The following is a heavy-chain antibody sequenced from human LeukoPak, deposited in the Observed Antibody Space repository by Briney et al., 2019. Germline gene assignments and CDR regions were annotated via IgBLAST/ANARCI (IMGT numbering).Heavy chain of an antibody. CDR2: IYYSGST. CDR1: GGSISSSSYY. J-gene: IGHJ4*02. Sequence: SETLSLTCTVSGGSISSSSYYWGWIRQPPGKGLEWIGSIYYSGSTYYNPSLKSRVTISVDTSKNQFSLKLSSVIAADTAVYYCARHEFWSGYFDYWGQGTLVTVSS. V-gene: IGHV4-39*01. CDR3: ARHEFWSGYFDY. D-gene: IGHD3-3*01.